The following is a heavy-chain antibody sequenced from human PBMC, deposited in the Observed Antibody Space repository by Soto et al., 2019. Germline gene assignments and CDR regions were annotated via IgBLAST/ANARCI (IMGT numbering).Heavy chain of an antibody. D-gene: IGHD3-16*01. CDR2: VNRRGVT. CDR3: ARDAAEINSYYIDF. CDR1: GFDFSSRD. J-gene: IGHJ4*02. Sequence: GGSLRLSCAASGFDFSSRDMNWVRQAPGKGLEWIAYVNRRGVTHYADSVEGRFTISRDNAQNSLFLQMLSLRDEDTAVYYCARDAAEINSYYIDFWGQGALVTVSS. V-gene: IGHV3-48*02.